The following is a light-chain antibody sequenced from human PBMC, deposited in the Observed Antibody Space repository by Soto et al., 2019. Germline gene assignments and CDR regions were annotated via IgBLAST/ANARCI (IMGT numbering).Light chain of an antibody. Sequence: QSVLTQPASVSGSPGQSITISCTGTSSDVGSYIYVSWYQHHPGKAPKLMIYDVSNRPSGVSNRFSGSKSGNTASLTISGLQAEDEAEYYCVSYTTVSSYVFGTGTKVTGL. V-gene: IGLV2-14*01. CDR1: SSDVGSYIY. CDR3: VSYTTVSSYV. CDR2: DVS. J-gene: IGLJ1*01.